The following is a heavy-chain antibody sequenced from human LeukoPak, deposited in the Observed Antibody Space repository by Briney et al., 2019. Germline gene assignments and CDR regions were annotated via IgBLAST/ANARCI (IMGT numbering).Heavy chain of an antibody. CDR3: ASLGNIVVPV. CDR1: GGTFSSYA. J-gene: IGHJ4*02. V-gene: IGHV1-8*02. CDR2: MNPNSGNT. D-gene: IGHD5-12*01. Sequence: ASVKVSCKASGGTFSSYAISWVRQAPGQGLEWMGWMNPNSGNTGYAQKFQGRVTMTRNTSISTAYMELSSLRSEDTAVYYCASLGNIVVPVWGQGTLVTVSS.